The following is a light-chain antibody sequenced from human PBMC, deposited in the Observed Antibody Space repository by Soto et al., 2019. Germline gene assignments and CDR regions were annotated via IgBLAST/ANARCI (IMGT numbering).Light chain of an antibody. CDR2: GAS. Sequence: PATPSVSPGERATLSFRASQSVSSNLAWYQQKPGQAPRLLIYGASTRATGIPDRFSGSGSGTDFTLTISRLEPEDFAVYYCQQYGSSLWTFGHGTKL. J-gene: IGKJ1*01. V-gene: IGKV3-20*01. CDR1: QSVSSN. CDR3: QQYGSSLWT.